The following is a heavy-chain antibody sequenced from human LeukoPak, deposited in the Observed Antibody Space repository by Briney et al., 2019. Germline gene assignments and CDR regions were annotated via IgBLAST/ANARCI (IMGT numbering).Heavy chain of an antibody. V-gene: IGHV3-23*01. Sequence: GGSLRLSCAASRFAFHNYAMTWIRQAPERGLEWVSSISVDGGDIKYTDSAKGRFTISRGNSKGTLYLQMDSLRVEDTAVYYCGKDPNGNFIGAFDFWGQGTIVTVSS. J-gene: IGHJ3*01. CDR3: GKDPNGNFIGAFDF. D-gene: IGHD4-23*01. CDR2: ISVDGGDI. CDR1: RFAFHNYA.